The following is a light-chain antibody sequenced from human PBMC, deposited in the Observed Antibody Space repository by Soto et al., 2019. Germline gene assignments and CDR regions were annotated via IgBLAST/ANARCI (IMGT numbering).Light chain of an antibody. CDR1: QSVSSN. V-gene: IGKV3-15*01. CDR2: GAS. J-gene: IGKJ1*01. Sequence: EIVMTQSPATLSVSPGERATLSCRASQSVSSNLAWYQQKPGQAPRLLIYGASTRATGIPARFSGSGSGTKFTLTISSLQSEDFAVYYGQQYNNWYPRWTFGQVTMV. CDR3: QQYNNWYPRWT.